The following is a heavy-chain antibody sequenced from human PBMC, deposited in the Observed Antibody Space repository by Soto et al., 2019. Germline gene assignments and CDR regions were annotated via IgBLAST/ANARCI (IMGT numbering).Heavy chain of an antibody. J-gene: IGHJ4*02. D-gene: IGHD1-26*01. CDR2: ISGSGGTK. V-gene: IGHV3-23*01. CDR3: AKDRLGATPYFFDY. Sequence: EVQLLESGGGLVQPGGSLRLSCAASGFTFSSYAMSWVRQAPGKGLEWVSGISGSGGTKYHADSVKGRFTISRDNSKNTLYLQMNSLRAQDTALYYCAKDRLGATPYFFDYWGQGTLVTVSS. CDR1: GFTFSSYA.